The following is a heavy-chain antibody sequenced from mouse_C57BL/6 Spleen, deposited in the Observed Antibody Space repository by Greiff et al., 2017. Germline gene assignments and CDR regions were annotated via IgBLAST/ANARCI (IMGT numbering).Heavy chain of an antibody. V-gene: IGHV5-9-1*02. D-gene: IGHD1-1*01. CDR2: ISSGGDYI. CDR1: GFTFSSYA. J-gene: IGHJ1*03. CDR3: TRITTVVPWYFDV. Sequence: EVKLMESGEGLVKPGGSLKLSCAASGFTFSSYAMSWVRQTPEKRLEWVAYISSGGDYIYYADTVKGRFTISRDNARNTLYLQMSSLKSEDTAMYYCTRITTVVPWYFDVWGTGTTVTVSS.